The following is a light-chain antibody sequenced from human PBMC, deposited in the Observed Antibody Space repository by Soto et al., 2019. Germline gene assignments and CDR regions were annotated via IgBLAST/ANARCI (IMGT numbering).Light chain of an antibody. V-gene: IGLV4-69*01. J-gene: IGLJ3*02. CDR1: SGHSSYA. CDR2: LNSDGSH. Sequence: QLVLPQSPSASASLGASVKLTCTLSSGHSSYAIAWHQQQPEKGPRYLMKLNSDGSHSKGDGIPDRFSGSSSGAERYLTISSLQSEDEADYYCQTWGTGIHWVFGGGTKVTVL. CDR3: QTWGTGIHWV.